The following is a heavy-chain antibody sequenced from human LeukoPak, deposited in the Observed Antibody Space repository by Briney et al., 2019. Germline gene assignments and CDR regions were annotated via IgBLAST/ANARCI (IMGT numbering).Heavy chain of an antibody. D-gene: IGHD3-22*01. CDR3: AKDPQEINYYDSSGLFDY. Sequence: AGGSLRLSCAASGFTFSSYGMHWVRQAPGKGLEWVATLSYDESNNYYADSVKGRFTISRDNSKNSFYLQMNNLRPEDTAVYYCAKDPQEINYYDSSGLFDYWGQGALVTVSS. V-gene: IGHV3-30*18. CDR1: GFTFSSYG. CDR2: LSYDESNN. J-gene: IGHJ4*02.